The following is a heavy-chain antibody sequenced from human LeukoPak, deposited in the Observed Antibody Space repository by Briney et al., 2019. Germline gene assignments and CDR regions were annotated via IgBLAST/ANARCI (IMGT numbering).Heavy chain of an antibody. CDR1: GFPFSSYW. CDR2: ISGSGGST. D-gene: IGHD3-22*01. CDR3: AKGSYYDSSGSFYFDY. J-gene: IGHJ4*02. V-gene: IGHV3-23*01. Sequence: GGSLRLSCVASGFPFSSYWMTWVRQAPGKGLEWVSAISGSGGSTYYADSVKGRFTISRDNSKNTLYVQVNSLGTEDTAAYYCAKGSYYDSSGSFYFDYWGQGTLVTVSS.